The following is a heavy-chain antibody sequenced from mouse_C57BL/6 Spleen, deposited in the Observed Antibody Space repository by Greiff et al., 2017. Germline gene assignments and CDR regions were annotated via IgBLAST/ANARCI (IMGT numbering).Heavy chain of an antibody. CDR2: IYPGGGYT. CDR3: ARGGYDYDNEKRFAY. CDR1: GYTFTNYW. Sequence: QVQLQQSGAELVRPGTSVKMSCKASGYTFTNYWIGWAKQRPGHGLEWIGDIYPGGGYTNYNEKFKGKATLTADKSSSTAYMQFSSLTSEDSAIYYCARGGYDYDNEKRFAYWGQGTLVTVSA. J-gene: IGHJ3*01. D-gene: IGHD2-4*01. V-gene: IGHV1-63*01.